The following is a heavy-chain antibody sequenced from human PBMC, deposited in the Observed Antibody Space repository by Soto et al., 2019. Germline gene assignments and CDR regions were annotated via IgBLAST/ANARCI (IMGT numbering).Heavy chain of an antibody. CDR1: GYSFSSNG. V-gene: IGHV1-18*01. J-gene: IGHJ5*02. CDR2: ISGYNGNT. D-gene: IGHD6-19*01. CDR3: AGISSSGWGTWLDP. Sequence: ASVKVSCKASGYSFSSNGITWVRQAPGQGLEWLGRISGYNGNTRYADKLQGRVSMTTETSTNTAYMELRSLTSGDTAVYYCAGISSSGWGTWLDPWGQGTLVTVSS.